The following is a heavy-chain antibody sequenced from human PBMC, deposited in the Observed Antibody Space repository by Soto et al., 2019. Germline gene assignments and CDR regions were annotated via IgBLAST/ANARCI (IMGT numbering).Heavy chain of an antibody. V-gene: IGHV3-15*07. Sequence: GGSLRLSCAASGFTFSNAWMNWVRQAPGKGLEWVGRIKSKTDGGTTDYAAPVKGRFTISRDDSKNTLYLQMNSLKTEDTAVYYCTTVGPITIFGVVIPRFSWGMDVWGQGTTVTVSS. CDR3: TTVGPITIFGVVIPRFSWGMDV. D-gene: IGHD3-3*01. J-gene: IGHJ6*02. CDR2: IKSKTDGGTT. CDR1: GFTFSNAW.